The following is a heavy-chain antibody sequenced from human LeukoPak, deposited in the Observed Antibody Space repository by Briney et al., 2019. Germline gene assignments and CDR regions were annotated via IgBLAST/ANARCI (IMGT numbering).Heavy chain of an antibody. CDR3: ARDDCSSTSCYSYYYGMDV. Sequence: GGSLRLSCAASGFTFSSYAMHWVRQAPGKGLEWVAVIPYDGSNKYYADSAKGRFTISRDNSKNTLYLQMNSLRAEDTAVYYCARDDCSSTSCYSYYYGMDVWGQGTTVTVSS. V-gene: IGHV3-30*04. D-gene: IGHD2-2*02. CDR1: GFTFSSYA. CDR2: IPYDGSNK. J-gene: IGHJ6*02.